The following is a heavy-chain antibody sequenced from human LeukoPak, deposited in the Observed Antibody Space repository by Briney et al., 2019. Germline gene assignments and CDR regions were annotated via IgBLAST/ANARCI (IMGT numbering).Heavy chain of an antibody. J-gene: IGHJ4*02. CDR1: GGSIRSTLFY. CDR3: ARMMDSSGDFDY. Sequence: SETLSLTCSVSGGSIRSTLFYWGWIRQSPGKGLEWIGSISYIGRTYYKPSLKSRVTISVDTSNNQFSLKLTSVTAADKGVYYCARMMDSSGDFDYWGQGTLVTVSS. V-gene: IGHV4-39*01. D-gene: IGHD6-19*01. CDR2: ISYIGRT.